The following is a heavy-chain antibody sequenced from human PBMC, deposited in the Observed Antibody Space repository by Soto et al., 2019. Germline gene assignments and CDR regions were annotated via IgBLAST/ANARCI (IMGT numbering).Heavy chain of an antibody. CDR3: ARQCRGVTCHWFVP. D-gene: IGHD2-15*01. J-gene: IGHJ5*02. V-gene: IGHV4-39*01. CDR2: IFYSGST. Sequence: QLQLQESGPGLLKPSETLSLTCTVSSGSISSTIYSWDWIRQPPGKGLEWIGSIFYSGSTYYNPSLKRRVTISVDTSKNQFSLTLTSVTAADTAVYYCARQCRGVTCHWFVPWGQGTLVTVSS. CDR1: SGSISSTIYS.